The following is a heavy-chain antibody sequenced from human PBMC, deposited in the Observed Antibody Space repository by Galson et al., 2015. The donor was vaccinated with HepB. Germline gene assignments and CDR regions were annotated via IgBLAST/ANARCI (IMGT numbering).Heavy chain of an antibody. J-gene: IGHJ6*02. CDR1: GFTFSSYA. V-gene: IGHV3-30-3*01. CDR3: ARDQVAETPYYYGMDV. Sequence: SLRLSCAASGFTFSSYAMHWVRQAPGKGLEWVAVISYDGSNKYYADSVKGRFTISRDNSKNTLYLQMNSLRAEDTAVYYCARDQVAETPYYYGMDVWGQGTTVTVSS. D-gene: IGHD6-19*01. CDR2: ISYDGSNK.